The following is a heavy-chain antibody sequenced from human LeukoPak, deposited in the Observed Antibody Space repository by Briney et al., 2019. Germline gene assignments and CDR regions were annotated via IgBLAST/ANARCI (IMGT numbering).Heavy chain of an antibody. D-gene: IGHD2-2*01. CDR1: GGTFSSYA. CDR3: ARDRYCSSTSCYAFDY. J-gene: IGHJ4*02. V-gene: IGHV1-69*06. CDR2: IIPIFGTA. Sequence: SVKVSCKASGGTFSSYAISWVRQTPGQGLEWMGGIIPIFGTANYAQKFQGRVTITADKYTSTAYMELSSLRSEDTAVYYCARDRYCSSTSCYAFDYWGQGTLVTVSS.